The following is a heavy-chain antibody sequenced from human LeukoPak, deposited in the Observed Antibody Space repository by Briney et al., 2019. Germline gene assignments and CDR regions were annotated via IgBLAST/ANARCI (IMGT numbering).Heavy chain of an antibody. Sequence: PSETLSLTCTVSGGSISSYYWSWIRQPPGKGLEWIGYIYYSGSTNYNPSLKSRVTISVDTSKNQFSLKLSSVTAADTAVYYCARWQGGRLGEFSFDYWGQGTLVTVSS. CDR2: IYYSGST. CDR1: GGSISSYY. V-gene: IGHV4-59*12. J-gene: IGHJ4*02. CDR3: ARWQGGRLGEFSFDY. D-gene: IGHD3-10*01.